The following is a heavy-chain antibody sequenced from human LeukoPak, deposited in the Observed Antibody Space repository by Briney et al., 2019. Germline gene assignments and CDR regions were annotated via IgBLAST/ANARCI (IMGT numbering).Heavy chain of an antibody. D-gene: IGHD3-22*01. V-gene: IGHV1-69*05. J-gene: IGHJ3*02. CDR1: GGTFSSYA. CDR3: ALATDSSGYYYPGALDI. Sequence: SVTVSCKASGGTFSSYAISWVRQAPGQGLEWMGGIIPIFGTANYAQKFQGRVTITTDESTSTAYMELSSLRSEDTAVYYCALATDSSGYYYPGALDIWGQGTMVTVSS. CDR2: IIPIFGTA.